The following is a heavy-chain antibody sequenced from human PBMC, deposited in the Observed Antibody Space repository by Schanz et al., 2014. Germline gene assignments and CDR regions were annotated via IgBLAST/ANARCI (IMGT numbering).Heavy chain of an antibody. V-gene: IGHV3-23*04. Sequence: EVQLVESGGGLVQPGGSLRLSCAASGFTFSSYAMSWVRQAPGKGLEWVSSISSGGNPYYANSVKGRFTISRDNSKNTLYLQMSSLRAEDTAVYYCAKSLESCPGGRCSRGYFDYWGQGTLVTVSS. CDR1: GFTFSSYA. J-gene: IGHJ4*02. CDR3: AKSLESCPGGRCSRGYFDY. D-gene: IGHD2-8*02. CDR2: ISSGGNP.